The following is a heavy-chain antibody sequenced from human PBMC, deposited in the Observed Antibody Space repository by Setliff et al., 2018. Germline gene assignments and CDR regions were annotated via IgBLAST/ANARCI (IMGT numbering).Heavy chain of an antibody. D-gene: IGHD3-10*01. CDR1: GDSFSSSSYY. CDR3: ARASGELWFRELLYFAEDYYYYGMDV. Sequence: SETLSLTCAVYGDSFSSSSYYWGWIRQPPGKGPEWIGSIYYSGSTYYNPSLKSRVTISVDTSKNQFSLKLSSVTAADTAVYYCARASGELWFRELLYFAEDYYYYGMDVWGQGTTVTVS. J-gene: IGHJ6*02. V-gene: IGHV4-39*07. CDR2: IYYSGST.